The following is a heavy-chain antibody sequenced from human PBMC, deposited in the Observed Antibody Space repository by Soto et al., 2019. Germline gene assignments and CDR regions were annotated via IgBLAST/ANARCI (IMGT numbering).Heavy chain of an antibody. CDR2: IYSGGST. J-gene: IGHJ4*02. CDR3: ARSGYSYGPFAS. D-gene: IGHD5-18*01. CDR1: GFTVSSNY. V-gene: IGHV3-53*01. Sequence: EVQLVEAGGGLIQPGGSLRLSCAASGFTVSSNYMSWVRQAPGKGLEWVSVIYSGGSTYYADSVKGRFTISRDNSKNTLYLKMNCLRAEDTAVYYCARSGYSYGPFASWGQGTLVTVSS.